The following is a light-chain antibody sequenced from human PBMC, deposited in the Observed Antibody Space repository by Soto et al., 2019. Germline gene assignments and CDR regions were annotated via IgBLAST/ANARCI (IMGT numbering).Light chain of an antibody. V-gene: IGKV1-8*01. CDR1: QSISSS. CDR3: RQYYNDPLS. J-gene: IGKJ4*02. Sequence: AIRMTQSPSSFSASTGDRVTITCRASQSISSSLAWYQQKPGEAPRLLIHAASTSQSGVPSRFSGSGSGTDFTHTNSCLQSEDCATYYWRQYYNDPLSFGGGTKVDIK. CDR2: AAS.